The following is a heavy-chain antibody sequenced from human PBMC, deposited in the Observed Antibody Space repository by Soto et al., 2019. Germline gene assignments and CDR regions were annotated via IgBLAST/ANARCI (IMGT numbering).Heavy chain of an antibody. CDR3: ACSGYYHYFDY. D-gene: IGHD3-22*01. V-gene: IGHV3-23*01. J-gene: IGHJ4*02. CDR2: ISGSGGST. Sequence: GSLRLSCAASGFTVSSYAMSWVRQAPGKGLEGVSVISGSGGSTHYADSVKGRFTISRDNSKNTLYLQMNTLRAEDTAVYYCACSGYYHYFDYWGQGTLVTVSS. CDR1: GFTVSSYA.